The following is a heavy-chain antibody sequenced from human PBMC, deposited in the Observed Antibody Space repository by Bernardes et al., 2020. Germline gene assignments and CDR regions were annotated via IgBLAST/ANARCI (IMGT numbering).Heavy chain of an antibody. J-gene: IGHJ5*02. Sequence: GGSLRLSCAASGFTFRNYEMNWVRQAPGKGLEWVSYISSSGSSIYYADSVKGRFAISIDNAKNSLYLQMNSLRVEDTAVYYCATMDVVATTRGWFDPWGQGTQVTVSS. CDR1: GFTFRNYE. V-gene: IGHV3-48*03. D-gene: IGHD5-12*01. CDR3: ATMDVVATTRGWFDP. CDR2: ISSSGSSI.